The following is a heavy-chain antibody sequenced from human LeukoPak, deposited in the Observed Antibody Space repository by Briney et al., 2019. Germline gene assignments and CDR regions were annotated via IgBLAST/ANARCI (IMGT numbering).Heavy chain of an antibody. V-gene: IGHV4-31*03. J-gene: IGHJ4*02. CDR3: ARGHYDILTGPTGAFDY. CDR2: IYYSGSI. Sequence: SETLSLTCTVSGGSISSGGYYWSWIRQHPGKGLEWIGYIYYSGSIYYNPSLKSRVTISVDTSKNQFSLKLSSVSAADTAVYYCARGHYDILTGPTGAFDYWGQGTLVTVSS. D-gene: IGHD3-9*01. CDR1: GGSISSGGYY.